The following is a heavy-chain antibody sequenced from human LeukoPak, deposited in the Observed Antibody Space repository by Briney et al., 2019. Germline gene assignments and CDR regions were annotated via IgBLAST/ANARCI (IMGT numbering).Heavy chain of an antibody. CDR3: ARAHQESGWYDVYYYYYMDV. D-gene: IGHD6-19*01. CDR2: ISGSGGST. V-gene: IGHV3-23*01. Sequence: PGGSLRLSCAASGFTFSSYAMSWVRQAPGKGLEWGSAISGSGGSTYYADYVTGRFNISRDNSKNTLYLQMNSMRAEDTAVYYCARAHQESGWYDVYYYYYMDVWGKGTTVTVSS. J-gene: IGHJ6*03. CDR1: GFTFSSYA.